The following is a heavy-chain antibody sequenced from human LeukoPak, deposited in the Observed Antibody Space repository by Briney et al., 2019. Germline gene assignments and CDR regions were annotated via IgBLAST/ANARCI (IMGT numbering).Heavy chain of an antibody. J-gene: IGHJ3*01. CDR2: IYSGGSP. CDR3: ARDGADNSGYYFGSL. V-gene: IGHV3-53*01. D-gene: IGHD3-22*01. Sequence: GGSLRLSCTASGFTVRSSYMSWVRQAPGKGLEWVSVIYSGGSPDYADSAKGRFTISSDNSKNTLYLQMNSLRVEDTAVYYCARDGADNSGYYFGSLWGQGTMVTVSS. CDR1: GFTVRSSY.